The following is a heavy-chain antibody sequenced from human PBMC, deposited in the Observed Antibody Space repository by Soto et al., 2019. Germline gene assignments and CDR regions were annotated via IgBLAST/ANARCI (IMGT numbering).Heavy chain of an antibody. J-gene: IGHJ4*02. CDR3: ARKIDVPTGMLDH. Sequence: EVHLLQSGGGLVQPGGSLRLSCATSGFTLSNSVMSWVRQAPGKGLKWVSTIAGKTYYSDSVKGRFTISRDNSQSTLYLQLNSLRAEDTAVYYCARKIDVPTGMLDHWGQGTLVTVSS. CDR2: IAGKT. V-gene: IGHV3-23*01. CDR1: GFTLSNSV. D-gene: IGHD1-1*01.